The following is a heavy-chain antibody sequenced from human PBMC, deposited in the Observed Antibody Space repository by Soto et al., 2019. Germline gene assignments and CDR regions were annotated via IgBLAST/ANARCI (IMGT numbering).Heavy chain of an antibody. J-gene: IGHJ4*02. D-gene: IGHD6-19*01. CDR3: ARRTTPWGIAVATYDY. V-gene: IGHV2-5*01. Sequence: QITLKESGPTLVKPTQTLTVTCACSGFSLSSNGVGVGWIRQPPGKALEWLAIIYWNDDKRYSPSLSNRLTITKDTSRNQVVLTMTNMDPVDTATYFCARRTTPWGIAVATYDYWRQGILVTVSS. CDR1: GFSLSSNGVG. CDR2: IYWNDDK.